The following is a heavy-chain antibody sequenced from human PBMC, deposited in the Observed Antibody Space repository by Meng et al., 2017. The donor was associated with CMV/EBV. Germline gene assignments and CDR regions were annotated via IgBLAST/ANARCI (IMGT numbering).Heavy chain of an antibody. Sequence: GESLKISCAASGFTFSSYGMHWVRQAPGKGLEWVAFIRYDGSNKYYADSVKGRFTISRDNSKNTLYLQMNSLRAEDTAVYYCAKARGRIGPDNVWGQGTTVTVSS. V-gene: IGHV3-30*02. CDR2: IRYDGSNK. CDR3: AKARGRIGPDNV. CDR1: GFTFSSYG. J-gene: IGHJ6*02. D-gene: IGHD1-14*01.